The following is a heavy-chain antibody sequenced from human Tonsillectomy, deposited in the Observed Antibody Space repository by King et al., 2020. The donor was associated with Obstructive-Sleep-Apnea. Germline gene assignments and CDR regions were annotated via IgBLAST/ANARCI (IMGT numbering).Heavy chain of an antibody. Sequence: VQLVESGGVLVQPGGSLRLSCAASGFTVRSTYMSWVRQAPGKGLEWVSVVYSGGSTYYADSVKGRFTVFRHNSNNTLVLEMNSPRAEDTAVYYCARGLGTYYGMDVWGQGTTVTVSS. V-gene: IGHV3-53*04. J-gene: IGHJ6*02. CDR3: ARGLGTYYGMDV. CDR1: GFTVRSTY. CDR2: VYSGGST. D-gene: IGHD7-27*01.